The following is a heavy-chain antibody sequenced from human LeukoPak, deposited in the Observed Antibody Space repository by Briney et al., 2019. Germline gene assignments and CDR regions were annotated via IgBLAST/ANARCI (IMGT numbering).Heavy chain of an antibody. V-gene: IGHV3-30*02. Sequence: GGSLRLSCAASGFTFSSYGMHWVRQAPGKGLEWVACIRNDGSNKYYADSVKGRFTISRDNSKNTLYLQMSSLRAEGTAVYYCARLEAYFYDSSGYYDYWGQGTLVTVSS. CDR2: IRNDGSNK. D-gene: IGHD3-22*01. J-gene: IGHJ4*02. CDR3: ARLEAYFYDSSGYYDY. CDR1: GFTFSSYG.